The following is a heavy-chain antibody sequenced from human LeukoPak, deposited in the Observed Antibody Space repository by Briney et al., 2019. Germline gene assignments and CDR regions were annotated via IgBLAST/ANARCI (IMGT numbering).Heavy chain of an antibody. V-gene: IGHV1-2*04. CDR3: ARDAYGDYVGDDAFDI. D-gene: IGHD4-17*01. J-gene: IGHJ3*02. CDR1: GYTFTGYY. Sequence: ASVKVSCKASGYTFTGYYMHWVRQAPGQGLEWMGWINPNSGGTNYAQKFQGWVTTTRDTSISTAYMELSRLRSDDTAVYYCARDAYGDYVGDDAFDIWGQGTMVTVSS. CDR2: INPNSGGT.